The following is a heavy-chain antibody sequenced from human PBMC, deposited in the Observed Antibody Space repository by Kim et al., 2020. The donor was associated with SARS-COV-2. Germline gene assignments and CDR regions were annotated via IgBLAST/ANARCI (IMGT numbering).Heavy chain of an antibody. CDR1: GFNFGIYG. Sequence: GGSLRLSCAASGFNFGIYGMHWVRQAPGKGLEWVAFLSYDGSSQAYGDSMKGRLTISRDNSKNTLYLQLNSLRPEDTAVYYCAKDLKSGGYYYYYGMDV. V-gene: IGHV3-30*18. J-gene: IGHJ6*01. D-gene: IGHD1-26*01. CDR3: AKDLKSGGYYYYYGMDV. CDR2: LSYDGSSQ.